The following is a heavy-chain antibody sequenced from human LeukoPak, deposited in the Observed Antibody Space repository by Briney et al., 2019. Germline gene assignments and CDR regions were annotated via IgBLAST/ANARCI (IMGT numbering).Heavy chain of an antibody. J-gene: IGHJ3*02. CDR2: INPNSGGT. CDR1: GYTFTGYY. D-gene: IGHD3-22*01. V-gene: IGHV1-2*02. CDR3: ARELRHYYDSSGYEQYAFDI. Sequence: EASVKVSCKASGYTFTGYYMHWVRQAPGQGLEWMGWINPNSGGTNYAQKFQGRVTMTRDTSISTAYMELSRLRSDDTAVYYCARELRHYYDSSGYEQYAFDIWGQGTMVTVSS.